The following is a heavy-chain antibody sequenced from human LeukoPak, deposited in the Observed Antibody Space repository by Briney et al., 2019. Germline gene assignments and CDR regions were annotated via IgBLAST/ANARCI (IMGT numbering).Heavy chain of an antibody. V-gene: IGHV3-66*04. Sequence: PGGSLRLSCTVSGFTVSSNSMSWVRQAPGKGLEWGSFIYSDNTHYSDSVKGRFTISRDNSKNTLYLQMNSLRAEDTAVYYCARQGVAVRGVMILKRPAGFDYWGQGILVTVSS. CDR1: GFTVSSNS. J-gene: IGHJ4*02. CDR2: IYSDNT. CDR3: ARQGVAVRGVMILKRPAGFDY. D-gene: IGHD3-10*01.